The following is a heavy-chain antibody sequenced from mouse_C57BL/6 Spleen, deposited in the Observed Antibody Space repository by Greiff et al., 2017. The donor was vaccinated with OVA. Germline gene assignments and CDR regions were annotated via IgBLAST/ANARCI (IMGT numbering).Heavy chain of an antibody. Sequence: QVQLQQPGAELVRPGSSVKLSCKASGYTFTSYWMHWVKQRPIQGLEWIGNIDPSDSETHYNQKFKDKATLTVDKSSSTAYMQLSSLTSEDSAVYYCARFDGPNCFDYWGQGTTLTVSS. CDR3: ARFDGPNCFDY. CDR2: IDPSDSET. D-gene: IGHD2-3*01. V-gene: IGHV1-52*01. CDR1: GYTFTSYW. J-gene: IGHJ2*01.